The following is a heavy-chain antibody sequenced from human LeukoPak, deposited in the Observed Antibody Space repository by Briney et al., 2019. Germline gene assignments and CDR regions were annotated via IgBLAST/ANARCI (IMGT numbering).Heavy chain of an antibody. Sequence: PGRSLRLSCAASGFTFSNYWLTWVRQAPGKGLEWVANIKQDGSEKYYVDSVKGRFTISRDNAKNSLFLQMNSLRAEDTAMYYCARSGKWEPYDYWGQGTLVTVSS. CDR1: GFTFSNYW. D-gene: IGHD1-26*01. J-gene: IGHJ4*02. CDR3: ARSGKWEPYDY. V-gene: IGHV3-7*01. CDR2: IKQDGSEK.